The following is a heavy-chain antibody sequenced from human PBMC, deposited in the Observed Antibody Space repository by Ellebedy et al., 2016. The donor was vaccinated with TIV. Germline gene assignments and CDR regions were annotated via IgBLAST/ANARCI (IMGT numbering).Heavy chain of an antibody. CDR2: IYSGGST. Sequence: GESLKISCAASGFTVSSNYMSWVRQAPGKGLEWVSVIYSGGSTYYADSVKGRFTISRDNSKNTLYLQMNSLRAEDTAVYYCASLAVTTRWDYFDYWGQGTLVTVSS. V-gene: IGHV3-66*01. CDR1: GFTVSSNY. CDR3: ASLAVTTRWDYFDY. J-gene: IGHJ4*02. D-gene: IGHD1-14*01.